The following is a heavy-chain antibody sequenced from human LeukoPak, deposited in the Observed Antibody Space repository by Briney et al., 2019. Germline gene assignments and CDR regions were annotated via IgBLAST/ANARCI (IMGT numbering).Heavy chain of an antibody. Sequence: PGGSLRLSCAASGFTLDDYAMHWVRQAPGKGLEWVSGVCWNRGTIDYADSVKGRFTISRDNAKNYLYLQMNSLRPEDTALYYCAKDVAYNRGAFDVWGQGTMVTVSS. J-gene: IGHJ3*01. D-gene: IGHD2-21*01. CDR2: VCWNRGTI. CDR1: GFTLDDYA. CDR3: AKDVAYNRGAFDV. V-gene: IGHV3-9*01.